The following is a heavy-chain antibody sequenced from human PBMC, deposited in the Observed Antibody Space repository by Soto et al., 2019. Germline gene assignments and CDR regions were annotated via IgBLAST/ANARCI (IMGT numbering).Heavy chain of an antibody. Sequence: PGGSLRLSCAASGFTFSSYAMHWVRQAPGKGLEWVAVISYDGSNKYYADSVKGRFTISRDNSKNTLYLQMNSLRAEDTAVYYCASSSSGWYGGAFDIWGQGTMVTVSS. CDR1: GFTFSSYA. V-gene: IGHV3-30-3*01. CDR3: ASSSSGWYGGAFDI. J-gene: IGHJ3*02. CDR2: ISYDGSNK. D-gene: IGHD6-19*01.